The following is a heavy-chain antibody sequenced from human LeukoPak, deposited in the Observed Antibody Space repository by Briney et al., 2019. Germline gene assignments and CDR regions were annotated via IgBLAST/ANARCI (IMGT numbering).Heavy chain of an antibody. D-gene: IGHD2-21*02. J-gene: IGHJ3*02. Sequence: GGSLRLSCAASGFTFSSYSMNWVRQAPGKGLEWVSYISSSSSTIYYADSVKGRFTISRDNAKNSLYLQMNSLRDEDTAVYYCARGGGYCSGDCSDAFDIWGQGTMVTVSS. V-gene: IGHV3-48*02. CDR1: GFTFSSYS. CDR2: ISSSSSTI. CDR3: ARGGGYCSGDCSDAFDI.